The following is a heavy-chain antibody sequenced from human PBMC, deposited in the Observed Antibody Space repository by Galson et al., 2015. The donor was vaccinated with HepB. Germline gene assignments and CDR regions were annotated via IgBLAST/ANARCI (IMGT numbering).Heavy chain of an antibody. D-gene: IGHD6-19*01. Sequence: CAISGDSVSSNSVEWNWIRQSPSRGLEWLGKTCFRSKWYSDYAVSVKSRITINADTSKNQFSLQLNSVTPEDTAVYYRARGGWLGNWYFDLWGRGTMVTVSS. CDR3: ARGGWLGNWYFDL. CDR2: TCFRSKWYS. CDR1: GDSVSSNSVE. V-gene: IGHV6-1*01. J-gene: IGHJ2*01.